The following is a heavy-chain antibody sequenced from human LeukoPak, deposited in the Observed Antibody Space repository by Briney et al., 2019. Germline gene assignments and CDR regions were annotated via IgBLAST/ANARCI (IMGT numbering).Heavy chain of an antibody. D-gene: IGHD4-17*01. V-gene: IGHV1-69*13. Sequence: ASVKVSCKASGGTFSSYAISWVRQAPGQGLEWMGGIIPIFGTANYAQKFQGRVTITADESTSTAYMELSSLRSEDTAVYYCARDSGCGDYAVRLAYWGQGTLVTVSS. CDR3: ARDSGCGDYAVRLAY. CDR2: IIPIFGTA. CDR1: GGTFSSYA. J-gene: IGHJ4*02.